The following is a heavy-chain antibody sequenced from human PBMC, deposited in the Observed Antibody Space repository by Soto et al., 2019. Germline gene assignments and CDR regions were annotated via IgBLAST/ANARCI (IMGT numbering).Heavy chain of an antibody. CDR2: ISGSGGST. J-gene: IGHJ6*02. V-gene: IGHV3-23*01. CDR1: GFTFSSYA. Sequence: LRLSCAASGFTFSSYAMSWVRQAPGKGLEWVSAISGSGGSTYYADSVKGRFTISRDNSKNTLYLQMNSLRAEDTAVYYCAKDPSYSYGFNYYYGMDVWGQGTTVTVSS. D-gene: IGHD5-18*01. CDR3: AKDPSYSYGFNYYYGMDV.